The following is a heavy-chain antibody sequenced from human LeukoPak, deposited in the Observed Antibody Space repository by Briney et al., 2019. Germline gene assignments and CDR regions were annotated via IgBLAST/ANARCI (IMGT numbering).Heavy chain of an antibody. Sequence: GRSLRLSCAASGFTFTNHAMHWVRQAPGKGLEWVAVIWYDGSDKYYADSVKGRFTISRDNSKRTLFLQTNSLRVEDTAIYYCARDAGVVLVPSYYFDNWGQGTLVTVSS. CDR3: ARDAGVVLVPSYYFDN. V-gene: IGHV3-33*01. D-gene: IGHD3-3*01. CDR2: IWYDGSDK. J-gene: IGHJ4*02. CDR1: GFTFTNHA.